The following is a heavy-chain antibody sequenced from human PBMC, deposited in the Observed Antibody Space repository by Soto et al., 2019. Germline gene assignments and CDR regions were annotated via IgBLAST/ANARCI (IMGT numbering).Heavy chain of an antibody. Sequence: QVQLVQSGAEEKKPGASVKVSCKASGDTFTSYALHWVRQAPGQRLEWMGWINAGNGNTKYSQKLQGRVTITRDTSASTAYMELSSLRSEDTAVYYCASSGGYWGIDYWGQGTFVTVSS. CDR2: INAGNGNT. J-gene: IGHJ4*02. D-gene: IGHD7-27*01. V-gene: IGHV1-3*05. CDR3: ASSGGYWGIDY. CDR1: GDTFTSYA.